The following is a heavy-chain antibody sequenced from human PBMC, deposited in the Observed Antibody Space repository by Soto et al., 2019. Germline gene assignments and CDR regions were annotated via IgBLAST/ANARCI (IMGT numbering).Heavy chain of an antibody. V-gene: IGHV4-39*01. CDR1: GDSISNSRFY. D-gene: IGHD3-22*01. Sequence: SATLSLTCSVSGDSISNSRFYWAWIRQPPGERLEWIGSIYHTGIAYYNPSLKSRVTISVDTSKNQFSLKLTSVTAADAALYYCARDFFDSSDYTTNWFDPWGQGTLVTVS. J-gene: IGHJ5*02. CDR2: IYHTGIA. CDR3: ARDFFDSSDYTTNWFDP.